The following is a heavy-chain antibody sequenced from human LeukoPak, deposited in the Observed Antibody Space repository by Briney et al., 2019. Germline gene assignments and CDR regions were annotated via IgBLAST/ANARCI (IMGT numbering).Heavy chain of an antibody. J-gene: IGHJ4*02. V-gene: IGHV4-4*02. CDR1: GGTITNNNW. CDR2: VHYTEST. D-gene: IGHD3-22*01. CDR3: ATYYGSGGYKWNY. Sequence: KPSETLSLTCAVSGGTITNNNWWTWVRQPPGQGLEWIGEVHYTESTTYNPSLKSRLTLSVDKSNNQFSLRLSSVTVADTAVYYCATYYGSGGYKWNYWGQGTLVTVSS.